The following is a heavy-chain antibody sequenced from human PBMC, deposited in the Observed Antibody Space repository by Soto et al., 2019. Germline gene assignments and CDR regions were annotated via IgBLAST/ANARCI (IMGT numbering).Heavy chain of an antibody. V-gene: IGHV1-18*04. CDR1: GYTFDSYG. D-gene: IGHD5-12*01. J-gene: IGHJ4*02. CDR3: ARVNALEATNPDY. CDR2: ISAYNGNT. Sequence: GASVKVSCKASGYTFDSYGIGWVRQAPGQGLEWMGWISAYNGNTNYAKKFQGRVTMTTDTSTSTAYMELWSLTSDDTAVYYCARVNALEATNPDYWGQGTLVTVSS.